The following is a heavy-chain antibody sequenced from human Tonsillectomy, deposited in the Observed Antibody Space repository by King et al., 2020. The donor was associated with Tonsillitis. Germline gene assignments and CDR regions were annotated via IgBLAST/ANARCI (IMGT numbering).Heavy chain of an antibody. J-gene: IGHJ4*02. CDR1: GGSFSSSSYY. CDR2: IYYTGNT. V-gene: IGHV4-39*01. Sequence: QLQESGPGLVKPSETLSLTCTVSGGSFSSSSYYWGWIRQPPGKWLEWIGSIYYTGNTYYNPSLKSRVTISVDTSKNQFSLRVSSVTAADTAVYYCARREGPFDYWGQGTLVTVSS. CDR3: ARREGPFDY. D-gene: IGHD1-26*01.